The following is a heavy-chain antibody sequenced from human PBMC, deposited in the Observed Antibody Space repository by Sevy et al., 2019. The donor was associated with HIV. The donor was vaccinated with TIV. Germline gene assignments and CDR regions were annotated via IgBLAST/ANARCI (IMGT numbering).Heavy chain of an antibody. J-gene: IGHJ5*02. V-gene: IGHV4-30-4*01. Sequence: SETLSLTCTVSGGSISSGDYYWSWIRHPPGKGLEWIGYIYYSGSTYYNPSLKSRVTISVDTSKNQFSLKLSSVTAADTAVYYCAREIVVVAATEYNWFDPWGQGTLVTVSS. D-gene: IGHD2-15*01. CDR1: GGSISSGDYY. CDR2: IYYSGST. CDR3: AREIVVVAATEYNWFDP.